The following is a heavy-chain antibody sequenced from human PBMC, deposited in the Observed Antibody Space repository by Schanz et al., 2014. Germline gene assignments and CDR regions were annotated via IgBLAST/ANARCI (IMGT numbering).Heavy chain of an antibody. CDR3: ARLEYTSGWQGFDY. CDR1: RGSIGSTNW. D-gene: IGHD1-1*01. J-gene: IGHJ4*02. Sequence: QVQLQESGPGLVKPSGTLSLTCTISRGSIGSTNWWSWLRQSPRKGLEWISDIYETGRTNYNPSLRSRSAVPVTNPPTLSPRSLTAVTAADTAVYYCARLEYTSGWQGFDYWGQGILVTVSP. CDR2: IYETGRT. V-gene: IGHV4-4*02.